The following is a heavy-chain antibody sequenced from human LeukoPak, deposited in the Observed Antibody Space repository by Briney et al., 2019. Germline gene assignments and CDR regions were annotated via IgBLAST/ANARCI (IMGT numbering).Heavy chain of an antibody. CDR1: GGSISSGSYY. V-gene: IGHV4-61*02. CDR2: IYTSGST. J-gene: IGHJ6*02. D-gene: IGHD3-3*01. Sequence: NASQTLSLTCTVSGGSISSGSYYWSWIRQPAGKGLEWIGRIYTSGSTNYNPSLKSRVTISVDTSMNQFSLKLSSVTAADTAVYYCARDPADFWSGYYTGHYYGMDVWGQGTTVTVSS. CDR3: ARDPADFWSGYYTGHYYGMDV.